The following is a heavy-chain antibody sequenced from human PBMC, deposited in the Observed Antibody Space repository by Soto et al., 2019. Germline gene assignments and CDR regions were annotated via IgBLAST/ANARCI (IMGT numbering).Heavy chain of an antibody. D-gene: IGHD5-12*01. CDR2: IIPIFGTT. Sequence: QVHLVQSGAEVKKPGSSVNVSCKASGGTFSNYAITWVRQAPGQGLEWVGRIIPIFGTTNVAQKFQGRVTITADEXTPXAYMELSGLRSDDTAVYYCAKDGGADGYFGNWLDPWGQGTLVTVSS. CDR1: GGTFSNYA. J-gene: IGHJ5*02. V-gene: IGHV1-69*15. CDR3: AKDGGADGYFGNWLDP.